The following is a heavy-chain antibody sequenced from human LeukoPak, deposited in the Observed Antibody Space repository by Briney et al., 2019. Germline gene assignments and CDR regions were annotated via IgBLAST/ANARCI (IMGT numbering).Heavy chain of an antibody. J-gene: IGHJ4*02. V-gene: IGHV3-15*01. CDR3: TTGYYDFWSGYYTN. Sequence: GGSLRLSCAASAFTFSNAWMGWVRQAQGKGLEWVGRIKSKTDGGTTDYAAPVKGIFTISRDDSKNTLYLQMNSLKTEDTAVYYCTTGYYDFWSGYYTNWGQGTLVTVSS. CDR2: IKSKTDGGTT. CDR1: AFTFSNAW. D-gene: IGHD3-3*01.